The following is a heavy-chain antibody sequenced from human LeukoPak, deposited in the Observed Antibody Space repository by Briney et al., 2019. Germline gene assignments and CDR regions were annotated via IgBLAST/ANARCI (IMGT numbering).Heavy chain of an antibody. CDR3: ARDWRVGATDPDAFDI. CDR1: GYTFTSYG. CDR2: IRAYNGNT. Sequence: RASRKLSCKAYGYTFTSYGISWVRQAPGQGLEWMGWIRAYNGNTNYAQSLQGRVTMTTDTSTSTAYMELRSLRSDDTAVYYCARDWRVGATDPDAFDIWGQGTMVTVSS. J-gene: IGHJ3*02. D-gene: IGHD1-26*01. V-gene: IGHV1-18*01.